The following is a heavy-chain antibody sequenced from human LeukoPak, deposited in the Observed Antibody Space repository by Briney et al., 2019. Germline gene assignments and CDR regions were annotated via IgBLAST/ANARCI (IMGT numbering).Heavy chain of an antibody. CDR2: INPSGGST. CDR1: GYTFTSYY. Sequence: ASVKVSCKASGYTFTSYYMHWVRQAPGQGLEWMGIINPSGGSTSHAQKFQGRVTMTRDTSTSTVYMELSSLRSEDTAVYYCARIYGDVRVGYYFDYWGQGTLVTVSS. D-gene: IGHD4-17*01. J-gene: IGHJ4*02. CDR3: ARIYGDVRVGYYFDY. V-gene: IGHV1-46*01.